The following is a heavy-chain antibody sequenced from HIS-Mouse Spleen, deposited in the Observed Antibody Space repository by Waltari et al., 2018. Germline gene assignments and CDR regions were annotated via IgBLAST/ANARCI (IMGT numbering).Heavy chain of an antibody. D-gene: IGHD6-13*01. CDR2: IYYSGST. Sequence: QLQLQESGPGLVKPSETLSLTCTVSGGSISSSSYYWGWIRQPPGKGLEWMGSIYYSGSTYYNHSLKRRVTIAVDTSKNQFSLKLSSVTAADTAVYYCAREIPYSSSWYDWYFDLWGRGTLVTVSS. V-gene: IGHV4-39*07. CDR1: GGSISSSSYY. CDR3: AREIPYSSSWYDWYFDL. J-gene: IGHJ2*01.